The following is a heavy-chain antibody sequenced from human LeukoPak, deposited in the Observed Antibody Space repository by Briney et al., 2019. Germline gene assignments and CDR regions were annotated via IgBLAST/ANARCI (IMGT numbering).Heavy chain of an antibody. CDR3: AKGVQELRGYFDY. D-gene: IGHD1-26*01. CDR2: ISGSGGST. V-gene: IGHV3-23*01. J-gene: IGHJ4*02. CDR1: GFTFSSYV. Sequence: GGSLRLSCAASGFTFSSYVLSWVRQAPGKGLDWVSGISGSGGSTYYADSVKGRFTISRDNSKNTLYLQMNSLRAEDAAVYYCAKGVQELRGYFDYWGRGTLVTVSS.